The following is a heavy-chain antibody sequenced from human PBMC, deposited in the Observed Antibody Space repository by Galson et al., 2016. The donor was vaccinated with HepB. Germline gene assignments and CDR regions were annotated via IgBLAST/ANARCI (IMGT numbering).Heavy chain of an antibody. D-gene: IGHD6-13*01. J-gene: IGHJ4*02. CDR2: IWHDGSNK. V-gene: IGHV3-33*01. Sequence: SLSLSCAASEFTFSTYGMHWVRQTPVKGLEWVALIWHDGSNKYYADSLKGRFTISRDNPKNTLYLQMNSLKVEDTAVYYCAREMHVAAAAAFDFWGRGTLVTVSS. CDR1: EFTFSTYG. CDR3: AREMHVAAAAAFDF.